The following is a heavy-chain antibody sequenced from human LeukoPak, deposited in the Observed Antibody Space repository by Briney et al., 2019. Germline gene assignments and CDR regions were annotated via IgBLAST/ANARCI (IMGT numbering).Heavy chain of an antibody. V-gene: IGHV1-18*01. J-gene: IGHJ5*02. CDR1: GFVFTSYG. CDR2: ISANDGKT. Sequence: ASVKVSCTASGFVFTSYGFTWVRQAPGQGLEWMGWISANDGKTHYSERHQGRVTMTTDTVTSTAYMELRSLRSDDTAVYYCARMSSPLQYNWFDPWGQGTLVTVSS. CDR3: ARMSSPLQYNWFDP. D-gene: IGHD1-14*01.